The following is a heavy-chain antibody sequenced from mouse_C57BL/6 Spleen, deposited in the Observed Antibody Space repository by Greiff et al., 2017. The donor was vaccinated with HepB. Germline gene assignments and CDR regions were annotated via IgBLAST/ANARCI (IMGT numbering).Heavy chain of an antibody. V-gene: IGHV5-4*03. J-gene: IGHJ2*01. CDR2: ISDGGSYT. CDR1: GFTFSSYA. CDR3: ARRTTVFDY. D-gene: IGHD1-1*01. Sequence: DVHLVESGGGLVKPGGSLKLSCAASGFTFSSYAMSWVRQTPEKRLEWVATISDGGSYTYYPDNVKGRFTISRDNAKNNLYLQMSHLKSEDTAMYYCARRTTVFDYWGQGTTLTVSS.